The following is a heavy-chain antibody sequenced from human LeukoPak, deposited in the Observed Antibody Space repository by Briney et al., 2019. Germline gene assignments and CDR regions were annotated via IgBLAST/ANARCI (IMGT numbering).Heavy chain of an antibody. CDR3: ARVDSSSSPYWYFDL. Sequence: GASVKVSCKASGGTFSSYAISWVRQAPGQGLEWMGGIIPIFGTANYAQKSQGRVTITTDESTSTAYMELSSLRSEDTAVYYCARVDSSSSPYWYFDLWGRGTLVTVSS. J-gene: IGHJ2*01. CDR2: IIPIFGTA. CDR1: GGTFSSYA. D-gene: IGHD6-6*01. V-gene: IGHV1-69*05.